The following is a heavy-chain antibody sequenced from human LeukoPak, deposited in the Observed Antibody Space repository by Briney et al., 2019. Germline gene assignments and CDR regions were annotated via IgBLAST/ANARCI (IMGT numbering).Heavy chain of an antibody. V-gene: IGHV3-23*01. CDR3: ARHRYYFDY. CDR1: GFTFSSYA. CDR2: ISGSGGST. Sequence: GGSLRLSCAASGFTFSSYAMSWVRQAPGKGQEWVSAISGSGGSTYYTDSVKGRFTISRDNAKNSLYLQMNSLRADDTAVYFCARHRYYFDYWGQGTLVTVSS. J-gene: IGHJ4*02.